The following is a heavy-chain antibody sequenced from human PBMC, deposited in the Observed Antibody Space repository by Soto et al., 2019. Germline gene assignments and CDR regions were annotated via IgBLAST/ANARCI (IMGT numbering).Heavy chain of an antibody. Sequence: QVQLQQWGAGPLRPLETLSLTCGVSGGSFSGYYWAWIRQSPGKGLEWIGAINDRGSINYNPSLKSRVRISVDTSKNHYSLKLWSVTAADTAVYYCARESHDILTGPPWVWYFDLWGRGTLVTVSS. J-gene: IGHJ2*01. CDR1: GGSFSGYY. V-gene: IGHV4-34*01. D-gene: IGHD3-9*01. CDR3: ARESHDILTGPPWVWYFDL. CDR2: INDRGSI.